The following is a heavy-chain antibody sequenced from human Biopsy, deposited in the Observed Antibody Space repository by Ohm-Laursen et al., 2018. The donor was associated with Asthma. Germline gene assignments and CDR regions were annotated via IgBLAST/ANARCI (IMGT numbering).Heavy chain of an antibody. CDR2: IYRNGDT. CDR1: GDSIDSGDYS. CDR3: ARHDHRWDTYADF. V-gene: IGHV4-30-2*06. D-gene: IGHD2-2*01. Sequence: TLSLTCGVSGDSIDSGDYSWTWIRQSPGVGLEWIGYIYRNGDTYYNPTLKNRVTISIDRSKNQFSLKLSSVTAADTAVYYCARHDHRWDTYADFWGQGTPVTVSA. J-gene: IGHJ4*02.